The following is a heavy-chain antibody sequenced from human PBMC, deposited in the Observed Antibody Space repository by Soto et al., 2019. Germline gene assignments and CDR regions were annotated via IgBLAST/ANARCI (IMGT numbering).Heavy chain of an antibody. Sequence: QVQLVESGGGVVQPGRSLRLSCAASGFTFSSYGMHWVRQAPGKGLEWVAVIWYDGGNKYYADSVKGRFTISRDNSKNTLYLQMNSLRAEDTAVYYCARDRSTVTTLGWFDPWGQGTLVTVSS. CDR1: GFTFSSYG. V-gene: IGHV3-33*01. D-gene: IGHD4-4*01. J-gene: IGHJ5*02. CDR2: IWYDGGNK. CDR3: ARDRSTVTTLGWFDP.